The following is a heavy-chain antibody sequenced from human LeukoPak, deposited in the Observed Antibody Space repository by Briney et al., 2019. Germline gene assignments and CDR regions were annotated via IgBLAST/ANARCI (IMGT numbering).Heavy chain of an antibody. Sequence: GGSLRLSCAASGFTFSSYWMSWVRQAPGKGLEWVSSISSSSSYIYYADSVKGRFTISRDNAKNSLYLQMNSLRAEDTAVYYCASRAILVPEDYWGQGTLVTVSS. CDR2: ISSSSSYI. J-gene: IGHJ4*02. CDR3: ASRAILVPEDY. V-gene: IGHV3-21*01. CDR1: GFTFSSYW. D-gene: IGHD2-15*01.